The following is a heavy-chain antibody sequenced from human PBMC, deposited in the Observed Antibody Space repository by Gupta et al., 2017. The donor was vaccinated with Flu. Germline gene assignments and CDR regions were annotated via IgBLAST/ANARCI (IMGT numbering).Heavy chain of an antibody. J-gene: IGHJ5*02. CDR1: GFTFSSYA. CDR2: ISSSGSTI. D-gene: IGHD3-10*01. V-gene: IGHV3-48*03. CDR3: ARESYGSGKVDP. Sequence: EVQLVESGGGLVQPGGSLSLSGAASGFTFSSYAMKWIRQAPGKGLEWVSYISSSGSTIYYADSVKGRFTISRDNAKNSLYLQMDSLRAEDTAVYYCARESYGSGKVDPWGQGTLVTVSS.